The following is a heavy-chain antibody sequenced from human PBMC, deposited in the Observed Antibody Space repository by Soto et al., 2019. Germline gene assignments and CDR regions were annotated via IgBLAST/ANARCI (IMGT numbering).Heavy chain of an antibody. CDR3: ARDPLPLYYYDSSGYPPPFDY. Sequence: ASVKVSCKASGYTFTSYYMHWVRQAPGQGLEWMGIINPSGGSTSYAQKFQGRVTMTRDTSTSTVYMELSSLRSEDTAVYYCARDPLPLYYYDSSGYPPPFDYWGQGTLVNVSS. D-gene: IGHD3-22*01. V-gene: IGHV1-46*01. J-gene: IGHJ4*02. CDR1: GYTFTSYY. CDR2: INPSGGST.